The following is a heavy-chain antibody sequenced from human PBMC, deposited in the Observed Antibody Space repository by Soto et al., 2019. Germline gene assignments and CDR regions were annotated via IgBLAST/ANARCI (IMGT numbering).Heavy chain of an antibody. V-gene: IGHV4-38-2*01. J-gene: IGHJ5*02. CDR3: AIGNPDWFDP. CDR1: GYSISSGLY. CDR2: IYRGGIT. Sequence: LRETLSLTCAVSGYSISSGLYWGWIRQPPGKGLEWIGTIYRGGITYYNPSLKSRVTISIDTSKNHFSLRLSSVTATDTAVYFCAIGNPDWFDPWGQGTLVTVSS. D-gene: IGHD1-1*01.